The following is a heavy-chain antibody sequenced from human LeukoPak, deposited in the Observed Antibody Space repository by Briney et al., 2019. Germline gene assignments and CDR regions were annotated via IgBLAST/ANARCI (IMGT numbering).Heavy chain of an antibody. Sequence: PGGSLRLSCAASGFTFSSYAMSWVRQAPGKGLEWVSAISGSGGSTYYADSVKGRFTISRDNSKNTLYLQMNSLRAEDTAVYYCAKTYRITIFGVVAGFDYWGQGTLVTVSS. D-gene: IGHD3-3*01. CDR3: AKTYRITIFGVVAGFDY. J-gene: IGHJ4*02. CDR1: GFTFSSYA. V-gene: IGHV3-23*01. CDR2: ISGSGGST.